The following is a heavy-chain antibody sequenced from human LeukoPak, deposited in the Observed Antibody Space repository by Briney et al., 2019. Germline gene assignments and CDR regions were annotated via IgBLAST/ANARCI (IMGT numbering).Heavy chain of an antibody. V-gene: IGHV1-69*13. Sequence: SVKVSCKASGGTFSSYAISWVRQAPGHGLEWMGGIIPIFGTANYAQKFQGRVTITADESTSTAYMELSSLRSEDTAVYYCARDLGDSSGYGAFDIWGQGTMVTVSS. CDR2: IIPIFGTA. D-gene: IGHD3-22*01. J-gene: IGHJ3*02. CDR1: GGTFSSYA. CDR3: ARDLGDSSGYGAFDI.